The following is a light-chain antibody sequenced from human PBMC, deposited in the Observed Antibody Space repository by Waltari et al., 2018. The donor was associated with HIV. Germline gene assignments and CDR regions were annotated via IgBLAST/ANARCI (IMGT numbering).Light chain of an antibody. CDR3: CSYAGSSTPFV. CDR1: SSDVGSDNL. Sequence: QSALTQPPSVSGSPGQSITISCTGASSDVGSDNLVSWYQQHTGRALKLMIYEVSKRPSGVSNRFSGSKSGNTASLTISVLQAEDEADYYCCSYAGSSTPFVFGTGTKVTVL. V-gene: IGLV2-23*02. J-gene: IGLJ1*01. CDR2: EVS.